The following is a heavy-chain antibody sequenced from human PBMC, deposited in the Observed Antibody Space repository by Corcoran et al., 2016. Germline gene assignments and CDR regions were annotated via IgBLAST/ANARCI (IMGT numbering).Heavy chain of an antibody. CDR3: ARVGSSSGYDYGFQRRGYYGMDV. CDR2: IKQDGSEK. J-gene: IGHJ6*02. CDR1: GFTFSSYW. D-gene: IGHD5-12*01. Sequence: EVQLVESGGGLVQPGGSLRLSCAASGFTFSSYWMSWVRQAPGKGLEWVANIKQDGSEKYYVDSVKGRFTISRDNAKNSLYLQMNSLRAEDTAVYYCARVGSSSGYDYGFQRRGYYGMDVWGQGTTVTVSS. V-gene: IGHV3-7*01.